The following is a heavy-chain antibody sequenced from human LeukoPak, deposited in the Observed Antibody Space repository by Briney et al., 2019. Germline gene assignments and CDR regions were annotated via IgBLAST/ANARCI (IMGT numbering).Heavy chain of an antibody. CDR2: ISSSSSYI. CDR1: GFTSSSYS. Sequence: GGSLRLSCAASGFTSSSYSMNWVRQAPGKGLEWVSSISSSSSYIYYADSVKGRFTISRDNAKNSLYLQMNSLRAEDTAVYYCARVEYGSGWYEDYWGQGTLVTVSS. D-gene: IGHD6-19*01. J-gene: IGHJ4*02. V-gene: IGHV3-21*01. CDR3: ARVEYGSGWYEDY.